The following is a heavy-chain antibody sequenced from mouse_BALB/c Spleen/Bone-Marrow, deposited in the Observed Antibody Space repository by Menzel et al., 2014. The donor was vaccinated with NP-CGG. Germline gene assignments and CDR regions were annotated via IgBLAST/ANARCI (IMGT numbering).Heavy chain of an antibody. CDR2: SRNRAKYYTT. CDR3: ARDVGYGNYFVY. Sequence: EVQGVESGGGSVQPGDSLRLSCAPSGFTFSDFYMEWVRQPPGKRLEWIATSRNRAKYYTTEYSASVKGRFIVSRDTSQSVLYLQMNALSAEDTAIYYCARDVGYGNYFVYWGQGTLVTVSA. V-gene: IGHV7-1*02. J-gene: IGHJ3*01. CDR1: GFTFSDFY. D-gene: IGHD2-10*02.